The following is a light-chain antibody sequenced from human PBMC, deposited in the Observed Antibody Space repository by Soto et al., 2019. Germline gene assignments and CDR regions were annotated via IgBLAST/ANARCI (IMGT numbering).Light chain of an antibody. V-gene: IGKV1-9*01. CDR3: QQLIRFPTK. Sequence: IQLTQSPSSLSASVGDRVTITCRASQGISNSLAWYQQKPGKAPKLLMYLASTLQSGVPPRFSGTGSGTNFTLTSSSLQPEDFATYYCQQLIRFPTKFGQGTKVEIK. CDR2: LAS. CDR1: QGISNS. J-gene: IGKJ1*01.